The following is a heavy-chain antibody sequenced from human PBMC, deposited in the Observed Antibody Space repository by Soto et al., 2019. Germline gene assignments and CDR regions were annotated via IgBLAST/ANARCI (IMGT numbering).Heavy chain of an antibody. J-gene: IGHJ4*02. V-gene: IGHV3-23*01. Sequence: EVQLLESGGRLVQPGGSLRLSCAASGFTFSSYAMSWVRQAPGKGLEWVSAISGSGGSTYYAVSVKGRFTISRDNSRNTLYRQRNSLRAEDTAVYYCAKDADITMVRGEEDWGQGTLVTVSS. CDR2: ISGSGGST. CDR3: AKDADITMVRGEED. CDR1: GFTFSSYA. D-gene: IGHD3-10*01.